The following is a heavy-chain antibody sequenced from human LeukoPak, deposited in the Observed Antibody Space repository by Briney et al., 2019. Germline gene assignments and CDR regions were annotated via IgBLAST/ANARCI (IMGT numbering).Heavy chain of an antibody. D-gene: IGHD6-13*01. J-gene: IGHJ4*02. CDR3: ARGGRQQLVWGLFDY. Sequence: GGSLRLSCAASGFTFSSYSMNWVRQAPGKGLEWVSYISSSSSTIYYADSVKGRFTISRDNAKNSLYLQMNSLRAEDTAVYYCARGGRQQLVWGLFDYWGQGTLVTVSS. CDR2: ISSSSSTI. V-gene: IGHV3-48*04. CDR1: GFTFSSYS.